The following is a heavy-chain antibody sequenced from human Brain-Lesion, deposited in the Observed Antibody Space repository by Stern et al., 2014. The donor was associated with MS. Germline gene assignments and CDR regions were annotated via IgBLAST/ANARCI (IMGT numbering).Heavy chain of an antibody. V-gene: IGHV3-33*06. J-gene: IGHJ6*02. CDR2: IWFAGTKK. Sequence: VQLVQSGGGVVQPGRSLRLSCAVSGFTFSSYGMYWVRQAPGKGLEWGAGIWFAGTKKNYIESVKGRFTISRDNSKNTLSLQMTSLRAEDTAVYYCAKDKKDSSAWNLYFYGMDVWGQGTTVIVSS. CDR3: AKDKKDSSAWNLYFYGMDV. CDR1: GFTFSSYG. D-gene: IGHD6-19*01.